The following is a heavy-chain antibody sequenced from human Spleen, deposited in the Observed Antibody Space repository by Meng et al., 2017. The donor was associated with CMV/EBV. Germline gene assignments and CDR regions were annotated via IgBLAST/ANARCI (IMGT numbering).Heavy chain of an antibody. J-gene: IGHJ6*02. CDR2: IYYSGST. D-gene: IGHD3-3*01. V-gene: IGHV4-39*07. Sequence: SETLSLTCTVSGGSISSSSYYWGWIRQPPGKGLEWIGSIYYSGSTYYNPSLKSRVTISVDTSKNQFSLKLSSVTAADTAVYYCARIGVAPRGRLRITIFGDYGMDVWGQGTTVTVSS. CDR3: ARIGVAPRGRLRITIFGDYGMDV. CDR1: GGSISSSSYY.